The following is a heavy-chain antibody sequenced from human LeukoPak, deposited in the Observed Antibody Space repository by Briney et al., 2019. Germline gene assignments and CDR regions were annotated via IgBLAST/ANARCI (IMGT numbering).Heavy chain of an antibody. CDR3: ARDTKGWYFDL. D-gene: IGHD1-1*01. CDR2: TYSGGGT. Sequence: GGSLRLSCAASGFTVSSNYMNWVRQAPGKGLEWVSVTYSGGGTHYAESVKGRFTVSRENSKNTLYLQMKSLRAEDTAVYYCARDTKGWYFDLWGRGTVVPVSS. J-gene: IGHJ2*01. V-gene: IGHV3-66*01. CDR1: GFTVSSNY.